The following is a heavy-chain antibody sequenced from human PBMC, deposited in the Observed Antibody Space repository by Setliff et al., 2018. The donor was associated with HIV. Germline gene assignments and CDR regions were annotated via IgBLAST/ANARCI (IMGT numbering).Heavy chain of an antibody. CDR3: ARHDSGGYYSLDY. D-gene: IGHD3-22*01. V-gene: IGHV4-38-2*01. CDR1: GFSISSRYY. CDR2: IYHTGSS. J-gene: IGHJ4*02. Sequence: TLSLTCDVSGFSISSRYYWGWIRQSPGKGLEWIGNIYHTGSSYYNPSLNDRATISLDTSKNQFSLKLSSVTAADMAVYYCARHDSGGYYSLDYWGQGTLVTVSS.